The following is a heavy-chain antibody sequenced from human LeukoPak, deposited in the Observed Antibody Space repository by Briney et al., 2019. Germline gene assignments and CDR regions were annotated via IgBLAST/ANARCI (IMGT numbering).Heavy chain of an antibody. Sequence: SVKVSCKTFGGNFNDYAINWIRQGPGQGLEWMGGIIPVIDTPDYAQKFQGRVSITADGSTKTVYMELSGLQFDDTTLYFCARSSAPVGSFGDTGGWFDPWGQGTQVIVSS. D-gene: IGHD3-16*01. CDR3: ARSSAPVGSFGDTGGWFDP. CDR2: IIPVIDTP. J-gene: IGHJ5*02. CDR1: GGNFNDYA. V-gene: IGHV1-69*13.